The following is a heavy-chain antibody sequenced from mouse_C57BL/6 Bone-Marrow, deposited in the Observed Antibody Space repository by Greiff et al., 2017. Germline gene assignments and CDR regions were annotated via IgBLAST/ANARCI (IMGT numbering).Heavy chain of an antibody. D-gene: IGHD1-1*01. CDR2: IDPSDSYT. V-gene: IGHV1-69*01. Sequence: QVQLQQPGAELVMPGASVKLSCKASGYTFTSYWMHWVKQRPGQGLEWIGEIDPSDSYTNYNQKFKGKSTLTVDKSSSTAYMQLSSLTSEDSAAYYCARDRYYGSSWFAYWGQGTLVTVSA. CDR1: GYTFTSYW. CDR3: ARDRYYGSSWFAY. J-gene: IGHJ3*01.